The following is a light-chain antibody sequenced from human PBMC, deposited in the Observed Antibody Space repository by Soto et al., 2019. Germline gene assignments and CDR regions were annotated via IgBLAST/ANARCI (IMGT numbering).Light chain of an antibody. CDR2: GAS. Sequence: EIVLTQSPGTLSLSPGERATLSCRASQSVSNNYLAWYQQKPGQAPRLLIYGASNRATGIPDRSSGSGSGTDFTLTISSLQSEDFAVYYCQQYNKWPITFGQGTRLEIK. CDR3: QQYNKWPIT. CDR1: QSVSNNY. J-gene: IGKJ5*01. V-gene: IGKV3-20*01.